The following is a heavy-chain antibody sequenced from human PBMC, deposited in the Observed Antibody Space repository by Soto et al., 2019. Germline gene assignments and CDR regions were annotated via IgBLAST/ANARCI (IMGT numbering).Heavy chain of an antibody. Sequence: GGSLRLSCAASGFTFSSYSMNWVRQAPGKGLEWVSYISSSSSTIYYADSVKGRFTISRDSAKNSLYLQMNSLRDEDTAVYYCARDSDGSGSYYFPEAFEIWGQGTMVTVAS. CDR3: ARDSDGSGSYYFPEAFEI. D-gene: IGHD3-10*01. V-gene: IGHV3-48*02. CDR1: GFTFSSYS. J-gene: IGHJ3*02. CDR2: ISSSSSTI.